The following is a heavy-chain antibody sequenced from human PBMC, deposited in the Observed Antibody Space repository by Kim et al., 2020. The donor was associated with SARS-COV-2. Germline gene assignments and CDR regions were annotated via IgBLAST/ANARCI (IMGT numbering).Heavy chain of an antibody. CDR1: GLTFSSYG. Sequence: GGSLRLSCAASGLTFSSYGMHWVRQAPGKGLEWVAVISYDGSNKYYADSVKGRFTISRDNSKNTLYLQMNSLRAEDTAVYYCAKTRGVWFGELFQPPGYWGQGTLVTVSS. CDR2: ISYDGSNK. CDR3: AKTRGVWFGELFQPPGY. V-gene: IGHV3-30*18. J-gene: IGHJ4*02. D-gene: IGHD3-10*01.